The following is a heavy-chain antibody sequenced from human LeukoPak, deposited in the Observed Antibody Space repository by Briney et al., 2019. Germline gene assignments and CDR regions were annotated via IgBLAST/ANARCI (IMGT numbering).Heavy chain of an antibody. CDR3: ARDLVLLWFGEQTYNWFDP. Sequence: ASVKVSCKTSGYSFIDYYIHWVRQAPGQGLEWMGWINSNSADTNYAQNFQGRVTMTRDTSISTAYMELSRLRSDDTALYYCARDLVLLWFGEQTYNWFDPWGQGTLVTVSS. CDR2: INSNSADT. CDR1: GYSFIDYY. V-gene: IGHV1-2*02. J-gene: IGHJ5*02. D-gene: IGHD3-10*01.